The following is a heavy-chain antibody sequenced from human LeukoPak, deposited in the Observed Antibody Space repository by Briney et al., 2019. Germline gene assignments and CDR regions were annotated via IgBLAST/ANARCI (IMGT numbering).Heavy chain of an antibody. CDR3: ARGGSRGGGSLRTFDS. CDR1: GYTFSSHN. D-gene: IGHD2-21*01. CDR2: MRPDTGFT. J-gene: IGHJ4*02. Sequence: ASVKVSCKASGYTFSSHNINWVRQVSGHGLEWMGWMRPDTGFTGYAQKFRGRVTMTRDTSTNTSYMELSSLRSDDTAVYYCARGGSRGGGSLRTFDSWGQGTLVIVSS. V-gene: IGHV1-8*01.